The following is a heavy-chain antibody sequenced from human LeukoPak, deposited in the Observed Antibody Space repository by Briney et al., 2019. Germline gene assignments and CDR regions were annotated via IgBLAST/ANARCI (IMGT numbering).Heavy chain of an antibody. CDR3: ARRYGMDV. CDR1: GFTFSIYW. V-gene: IGHV3-74*01. J-gene: IGHJ6*02. Sequence: PGGSLRLSCAASGFTFSIYWMYWVRQAPGKGLVWVSRIKNDGSSTSYADSVKGRFTISRDNAKNTLYLQMNNLRAEDTAVYYCARRYGMDVWGQGTTVTVSS. CDR2: IKNDGSST.